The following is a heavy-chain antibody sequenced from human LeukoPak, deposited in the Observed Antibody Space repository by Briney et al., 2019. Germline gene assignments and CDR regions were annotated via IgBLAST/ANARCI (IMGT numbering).Heavy chain of an antibody. D-gene: IGHD3-10*01. CDR3: ARGVYGSGDY. V-gene: IGHV4-59*12. J-gene: IGHJ4*02. Sequence: KPSETLSLTCTVSGGSLIGNFWTWIRQPPGKRLEWIGYIYNTVDTNYNPSLKSRVTISVDTSKSQFSLKLTSVTAADTAVYYCARGVYGSGDYWGQGTLVTVSS. CDR2: IYNTVDT. CDR1: GGSLIGNF.